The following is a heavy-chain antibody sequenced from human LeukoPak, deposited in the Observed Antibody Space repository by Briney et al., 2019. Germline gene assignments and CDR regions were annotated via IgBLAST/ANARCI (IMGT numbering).Heavy chain of an antibody. CDR2: ISRSGVPI. CDR1: GFNFATYN. J-gene: IGHJ4*02. D-gene: IGHD3-10*01. CDR3: ARVRPPMVDLDF. V-gene: IGHV3-48*01. Sequence: GGSLRLSCAASGFNFATYNMTWVRQAPGKGLEWISYISRSGVPIDYADSVKGRFTISRDNAKSSLFLQMNSLRAEDTAVYYCARVRPPMVDLDFWGQGSLVTVSS.